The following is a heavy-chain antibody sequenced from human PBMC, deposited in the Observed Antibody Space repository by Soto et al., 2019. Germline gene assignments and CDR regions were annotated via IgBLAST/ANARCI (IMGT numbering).Heavy chain of an antibody. CDR1: GFTFSSYS. J-gene: IGHJ4*02. CDR3: ARYSWYYDFWSGFDY. Sequence: PGGSLRLSCAASGFTFSSYSMNWVRQAPGKGLEWVSYISSSSSTIYYADSVEGRFTISRDNAKNSLYLQMNSLRDEDTAVYYCARYSWYYDFWSGFDYWGQGPLVTGSS. V-gene: IGHV3-48*02. D-gene: IGHD3-3*01. CDR2: ISSSSSTI.